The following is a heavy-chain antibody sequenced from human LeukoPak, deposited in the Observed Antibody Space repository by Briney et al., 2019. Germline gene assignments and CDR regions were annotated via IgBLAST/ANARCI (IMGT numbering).Heavy chain of an antibody. Sequence: SETLSLTCTVSGGSISSYYWSWIRQPAGKGLEWIGRIYTSGSTNYNPSLKSRVTMSVDTSKNQFSLKLSSVTAADTAVYYCARDYYGSGSYPLDYWGQGTLVTVSS. CDR2: IYTSGST. V-gene: IGHV4-4*07. J-gene: IGHJ4*02. D-gene: IGHD3-10*01. CDR3: ARDYYGSGSYPLDY. CDR1: GGSISSYY.